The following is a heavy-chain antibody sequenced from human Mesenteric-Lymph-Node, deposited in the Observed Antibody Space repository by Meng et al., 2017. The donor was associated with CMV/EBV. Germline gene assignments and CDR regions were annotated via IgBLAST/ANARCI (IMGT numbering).Heavy chain of an antibody. J-gene: IGHJ4*02. Sequence: GESLKISCSGSGFTFNNYAMSWVRQGPGKGLQWVATISDTGGNTFYADSVKGRFTISRDNAKNTLYLQMNSLRAEDTAVYYCARDYGGGYWGQGTLVTVSS. CDR3: ARDYGGGY. V-gene: IGHV3-23*01. D-gene: IGHD3-10*01. CDR2: ISDTGGNT. CDR1: GFTFNNYA.